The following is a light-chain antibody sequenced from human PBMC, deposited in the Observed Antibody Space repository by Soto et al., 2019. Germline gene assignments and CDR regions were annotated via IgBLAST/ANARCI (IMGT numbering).Light chain of an antibody. CDR2: NVS. J-gene: IGLJ1*01. Sequence: QSVLTQPASVSGSPGQSIAISCTGTSSDVGAYNYVSWYQQHPGKAPKLIIYNVSNRPSGVSDRFSGSKSGNTASLTISGLQAEDEADYYCTSYTSSRTYVFGTGTKLTV. V-gene: IGLV2-14*03. CDR1: SSDVGAYNY. CDR3: TSYTSSRTYV.